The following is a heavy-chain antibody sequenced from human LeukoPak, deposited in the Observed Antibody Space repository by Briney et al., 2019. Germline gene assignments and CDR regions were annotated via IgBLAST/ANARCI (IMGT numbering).Heavy chain of an antibody. CDR3: AKELRPNDY. V-gene: IGHV3-23*01. D-gene: IGHD4-17*01. Sequence: PGGSLRLSCAASGFTFSSHAMSWVRQAPRRGVEWVSSIDISGSNASYADSVKGRFTISRDNSRNTLYLQMDSLRAEDSAIYYCAKELRPNDYWGQGTLVTVS. J-gene: IGHJ4*02. CDR2: IDISGSNA. CDR1: GFTFSSHA.